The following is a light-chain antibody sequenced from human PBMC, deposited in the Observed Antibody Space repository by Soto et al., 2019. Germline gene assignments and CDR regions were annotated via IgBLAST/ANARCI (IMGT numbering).Light chain of an antibody. CDR1: SSDVGGYNF. CDR2: EVR. Sequence: QSALTQPASVSGSPGQSITVSCTGTSSDVGGYNFVSWYQNHPGKAPKLMIYEVRNRPPGVSNRFSGSKSGNTASLTISGLQAEDEADYYCSSYTSSSTLVVFGGGTKVTVL. J-gene: IGLJ2*01. V-gene: IGLV2-14*01. CDR3: SSYTSSSTLVV.